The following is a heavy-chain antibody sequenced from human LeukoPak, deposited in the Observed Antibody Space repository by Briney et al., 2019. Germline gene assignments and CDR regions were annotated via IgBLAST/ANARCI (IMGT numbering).Heavy chain of an antibody. CDR3: AKGLNGNWFDP. V-gene: IGHV3-30*18. CDR1: AFIFSGHW. J-gene: IGHJ5*02. Sequence: GGSLRLSCEGSAFIFSGHWMNWVRQTPGKGLEWVATISSDGSAKYYADSVQGRFTISRDNSKNTLDLQMNSLRLDDTAVYYCAKGLNGNWFDPWGQGTLVIVSS. CDR2: ISSDGSAK.